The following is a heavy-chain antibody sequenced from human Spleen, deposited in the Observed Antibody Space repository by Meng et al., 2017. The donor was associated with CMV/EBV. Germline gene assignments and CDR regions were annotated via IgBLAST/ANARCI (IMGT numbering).Heavy chain of an antibody. V-gene: IGHV1-69*01. CDR1: GGTLSVYA. J-gene: IGHJ4*02. CDR3: ATSVVVVPAATLDD. CDR2: ILPLSGST. Sequence: KASGGTLSVYAVTWVRQAPGQGLEWMGGILPLSGSTYFAQKFQGRIAITADESTNTAYMDLSRLRSDDTAVYYCATSVVVVPAATLDDWGQGTLVTVSS. D-gene: IGHD2-2*01.